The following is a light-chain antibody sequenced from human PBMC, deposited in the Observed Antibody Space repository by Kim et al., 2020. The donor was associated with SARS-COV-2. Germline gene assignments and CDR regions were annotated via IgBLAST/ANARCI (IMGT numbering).Light chain of an antibody. CDR2: GAS. CDR3: QQYNNWPPLT. J-gene: IGKJ4*01. V-gene: IGKV3-15*01. Sequence: EIVMTQSPAILSVSPGERATLSCRASQSVSSNLAWYQQKPGQAPRLLIYGASTRATGIPARFSGSGSGTEFTLTISSLQSEDFAVYYCQQYNNWPPLTFGGGTKLEIK. CDR1: QSVSSN.